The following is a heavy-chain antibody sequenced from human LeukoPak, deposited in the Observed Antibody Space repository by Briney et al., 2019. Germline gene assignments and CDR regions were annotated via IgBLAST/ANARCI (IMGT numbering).Heavy chain of an antibody. V-gene: IGHV4-39*07. CDR3: ARDGWLRSGYFDY. J-gene: IGHJ4*02. CDR1: GGSISSSSYY. D-gene: IGHD5-12*01. Sequence: SETLSLTCTVSGGSISSSSYYWGWIRQPPGKGLEWIGSIYYSGSTYYNPSLKSRVTISLDTSKNQFSLKLSSVTAADTAVYYCARDGWLRSGYFDYWGQGTLVTVSS. CDR2: IYYSGST.